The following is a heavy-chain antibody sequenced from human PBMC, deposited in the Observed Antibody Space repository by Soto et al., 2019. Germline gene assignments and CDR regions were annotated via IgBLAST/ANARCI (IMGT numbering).Heavy chain of an antibody. CDR2: VSGSGGTT. Sequence: PGGSLRLACAASGFTFSSYAMSWVRQAPGKGLEWISAVSGSGGTTYYADSVKGRFTSTRDNSKNTVYLKMNTLRAEDTAVYYCAKSIAAAGYYYYYGMDVWGQGITVTVSS. CDR3: AKSIAAAGYYYYYGMDV. V-gene: IGHV3-23*01. CDR1: GFTFSSYA. D-gene: IGHD6-13*01. J-gene: IGHJ6*02.